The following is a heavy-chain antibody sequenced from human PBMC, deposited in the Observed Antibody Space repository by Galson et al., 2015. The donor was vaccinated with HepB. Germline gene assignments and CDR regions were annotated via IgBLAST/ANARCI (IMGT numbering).Heavy chain of an antibody. CDR2: ISSSGSTI. CDR1: GFTFSSYE. V-gene: IGHV3-48*03. D-gene: IGHD6-13*01. J-gene: IGHJ6*02. CDR3: ARGSSSYYGMDV. Sequence: SLRLSCAASGFTFSSYEMNWVRQAPGKGLEWVSYISSSGSTIYYADSVKGRFTISRDNAKNSLYLQMNSLRAEDTAVYYCARGSSSYYGMDVWGQGTTVTVSS.